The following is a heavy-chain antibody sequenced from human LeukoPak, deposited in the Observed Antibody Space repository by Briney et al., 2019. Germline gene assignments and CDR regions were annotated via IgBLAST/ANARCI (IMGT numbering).Heavy chain of an antibody. CDR3: ARMYSGTSYYFDF. V-gene: IGHV4-59*01. D-gene: IGHD1-26*01. J-gene: IGHJ4*02. Sequence: NPSETLSLTCSVSGVSISDYHWIWIRQPPAKGLEWMGYFSYSGSTRYNPSLKSRVTMSVDTSKNQFSLRLTSVAAADTAVYYCARMYSGTSYYFDFWGQGTLVTVSS. CDR2: FSYSGST. CDR1: GVSISDYH.